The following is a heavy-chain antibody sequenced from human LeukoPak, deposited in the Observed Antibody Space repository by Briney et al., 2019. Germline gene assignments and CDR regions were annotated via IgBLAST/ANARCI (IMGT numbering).Heavy chain of an antibody. J-gene: IGHJ2*01. Sequence: GGSLRLSCAASGFTFRDYGIHWVRQAPGKGLEWVALISSEGHKIHYGDSVKGRFTISRGNSKNMVYLQMNSLSLEDTALYYCAKELYYYDTSRYFDIWGRGTLVTVSS. CDR1: GFTFRDYG. CDR3: AKELYYYDTSRYFDI. V-gene: IGHV3-30*18. D-gene: IGHD3-22*01. CDR2: ISSEGHKI.